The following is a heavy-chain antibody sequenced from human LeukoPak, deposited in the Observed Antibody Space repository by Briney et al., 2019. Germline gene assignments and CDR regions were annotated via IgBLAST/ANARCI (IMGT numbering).Heavy chain of an antibody. Sequence: ASVTVSCKASGYTFTSYAMNWVRQAPGQGLEWMGWINTNTGNPTYAQGFTGRFVFSLDTSVSTAYLQISSLKAEDTAVYYCARDPYPNYYDSSGCLFDYWGQGTLVTVSS. V-gene: IGHV7-4-1*02. CDR2: INTNTGNP. D-gene: IGHD3-22*01. J-gene: IGHJ4*02. CDR3: ARDPYPNYYDSSGCLFDY. CDR1: GYTFTSYA.